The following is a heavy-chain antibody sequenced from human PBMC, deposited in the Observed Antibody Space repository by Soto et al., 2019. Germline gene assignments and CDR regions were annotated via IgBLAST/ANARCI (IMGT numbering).Heavy chain of an antibody. J-gene: IGHJ5*02. CDR3: ARAGSYYWFDP. CDR2: IYYSGST. D-gene: IGHD1-26*01. V-gene: IGHV4-59*01. CDR1: GGSIISYY. Sequence: SETLSLTCTVSGGSIISYYWSWILQPPWKGLEWIGYIYYSGSTNYNPSLKSRVTISVDTSKNQFSLKLSSVTAADTAVYYCARAGSYYWFDPWGQGTLVTVSS.